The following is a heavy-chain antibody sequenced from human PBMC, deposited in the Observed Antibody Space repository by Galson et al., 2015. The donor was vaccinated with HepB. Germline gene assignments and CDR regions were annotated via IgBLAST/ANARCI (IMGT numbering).Heavy chain of an antibody. Sequence: PALVKPTQTLTLTCFFSDFSLSTSGMCVSWIRQPPGKALEWLAYIDWDDKKYYNTSLKTRLTISKDNSKNQVVLTMTDMDPVDTATYYCTRTRVTFKNSYFMDVWGKGTTVTVSS. CDR3: TRTRVTFKNSYFMDV. J-gene: IGHJ6*03. CDR2: IDWDDKK. CDR1: DFSLSTSGMC. D-gene: IGHD4-11*01. V-gene: IGHV2-70*01.